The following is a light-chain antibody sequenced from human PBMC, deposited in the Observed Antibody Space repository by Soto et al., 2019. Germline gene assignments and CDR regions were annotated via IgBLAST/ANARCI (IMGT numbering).Light chain of an antibody. V-gene: IGLV1-40*01. CDR1: SSNIGAGYD. CDR3: QSYDSSLRGGDVV. CDR2: GNS. Sequence: QPVLTQPPSVSGAPGQRVTISCTGSSSNIGAGYDVHWYQQLPGTAPKLLIYGNSNRPSGVPDRFSGSKSGTSASLAITGLQAEDEADYYCQSYDSSLRGGDVVFGGGTKLTVL. J-gene: IGLJ2*01.